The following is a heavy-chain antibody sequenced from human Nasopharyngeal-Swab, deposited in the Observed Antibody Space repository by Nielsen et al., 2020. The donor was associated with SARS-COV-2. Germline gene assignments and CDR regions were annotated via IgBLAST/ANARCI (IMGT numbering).Heavy chain of an antibody. D-gene: IGHD3-3*01. CDR2: ISWNSGSI. J-gene: IGHJ5*02. CDR1: GFTFDDYA. V-gene: IGHV3-9*01. Sequence: SLKISCAASGFTFDDYAMHWVRQAPGKGLEWVSGISWNSGSIGYADSVKGRFTISRDNAKNSLYLQMNSLRAEDTAVYYCARLLWSGYYPGCWFDPWGQGTLVTVSS. CDR3: ARLLWSGYYPGCWFDP.